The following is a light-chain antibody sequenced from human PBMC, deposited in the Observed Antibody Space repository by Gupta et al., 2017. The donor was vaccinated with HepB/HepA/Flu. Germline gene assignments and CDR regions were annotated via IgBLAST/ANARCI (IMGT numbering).Light chain of an antibody. V-gene: IGKV3-15*01. CDR2: GAS. J-gene: IGKJ2*02. CDR3: QQYNNWQGT. Sequence: EIVMTQSPATLSVSPGERATFSCRTSQSVSNNLAWYQQKPGQAPRLLIYGASTRATGIPVRFSGSGSGTQFTLTISSLQSEDFAVDFCQQYNNWQGTFGQGTKLEI. CDR1: QSVSNN.